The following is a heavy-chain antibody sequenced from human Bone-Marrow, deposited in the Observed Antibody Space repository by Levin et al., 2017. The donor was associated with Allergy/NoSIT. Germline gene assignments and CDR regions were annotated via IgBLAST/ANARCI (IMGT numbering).Heavy chain of an antibody. V-gene: IGHV4-30-4*01. CDR2: IYYRGTT. CDR3: ARVGGSAIVTNFFDS. Sequence: SQTLSLTCTVSRGSIGSGDSFWSWIRQPPGKDLEWIGNIYYRGTTTYNPSLKSRLAISVDTSRNQFSLNLNSVTAADTAVYFCARVGGSAIVTNFFDSWGPGILVTVSS. CDR1: RGSIGSGDSF. D-gene: IGHD5-18*01. J-gene: IGHJ4*02.